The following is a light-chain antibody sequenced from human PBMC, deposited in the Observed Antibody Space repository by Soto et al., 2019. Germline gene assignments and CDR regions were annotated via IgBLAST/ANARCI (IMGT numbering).Light chain of an antibody. Sequence: QSVLTQPASVSGSPGQSITISCTGTSSDIGPYDYVSWYQQHPGKAPKLMIYHVTYRPSGVSNRYSGSKSGNSASLAIAGRLSYCEADYYCCSLTTSHTYVFGSGTKLTVL. CDR3: CSLTTSHTYV. V-gene: IGLV2-14*03. J-gene: IGLJ1*01. CDR1: SSDIGPYDY. CDR2: HVT.